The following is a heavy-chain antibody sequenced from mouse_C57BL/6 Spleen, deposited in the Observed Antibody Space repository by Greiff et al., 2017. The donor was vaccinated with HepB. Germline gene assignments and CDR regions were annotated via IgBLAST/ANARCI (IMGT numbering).Heavy chain of an antibody. V-gene: IGHV2-2*01. J-gene: IGHJ3*01. CDR3: ARNDIYYDYGPFAY. D-gene: IGHD2-4*01. Sequence: VKLMESGPGLVQPSQSLSITCTVSGFSLTSYGVHWVRQSPGKGLEWLGVIWSGGSTDYNAAFISRLSISKDNSKSQVFFKMNSLQADDTAIYYCARNDIYYDYGPFAYWGQGTLVTVSA. CDR1: GFSLTSYG. CDR2: IWSGGST.